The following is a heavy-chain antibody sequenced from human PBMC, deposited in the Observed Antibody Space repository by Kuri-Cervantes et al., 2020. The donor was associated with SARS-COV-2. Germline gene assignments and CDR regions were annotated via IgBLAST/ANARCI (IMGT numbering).Heavy chain of an antibody. Sequence: GSLRLSCAAFGVSFSDYSLRWIRQPPEKGLEWMGDINHSGNANYNPSFKGRVTISEDTSKNQFFLRLSSVIAADTAVYYCARGREGVEPATVLGLGFYYYYFMDVWGRGTTVTVSS. CDR3: ARGREGVEPATVLGLGFYYYYFMDV. J-gene: IGHJ6*03. V-gene: IGHV4-34*01. CDR1: GVSFSDYS. D-gene: IGHD2-2*02. CDR2: INHSGNA.